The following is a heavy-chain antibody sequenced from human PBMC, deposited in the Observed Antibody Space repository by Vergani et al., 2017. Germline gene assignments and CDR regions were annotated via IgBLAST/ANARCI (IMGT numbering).Heavy chain of an antibody. V-gene: IGHV4-61*02. D-gene: IGHD1-26*01. CDR1: GVSISSGSYY. Sequence: QVQLQESGPGLVKPSQTLSLTCTVSGVSISSGSYYWSWIRQPAGKGLEWIGRIYTSGSTNYNPSLKSRVTISVDTSKNQFSLKLSSVTAADTAVYYCASATVDAFGIWCQGTMFTVSS. CDR2: IYTSGST. CDR3: ASATVDAFGI. J-gene: IGHJ3*02.